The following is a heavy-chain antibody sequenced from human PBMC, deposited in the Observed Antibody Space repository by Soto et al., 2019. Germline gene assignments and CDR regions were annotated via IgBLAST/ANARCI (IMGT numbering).Heavy chain of an antibody. CDR3: AREVLSCSGGSCYRMFDP. J-gene: IGHJ5*02. CDR2: ISAYNGNT. V-gene: IGHV1-18*01. Sequence: ASVKVSCKASGYTFTSYGISWVRQAPGQGLEWMGWISAYNGNTNYAQKLQGRVTMTTDTSTSTAYMELRSLRSDDTAVYYCAREVLSCSGGSCYRMFDPWGQGTLVTVSS. D-gene: IGHD2-15*01. CDR1: GYTFTSYG.